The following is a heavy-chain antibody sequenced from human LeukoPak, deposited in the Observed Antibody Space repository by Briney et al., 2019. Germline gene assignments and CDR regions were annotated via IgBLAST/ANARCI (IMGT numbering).Heavy chain of an antibody. CDR2: VSYDGSNE. Sequence: GGSLRLSCATSGFIFSNYGMHWVRQAPGKGLEWVAVVSYDGSNEYYADSVKGRFTISRDNAKNSLYLQMNSLRAEDTAVYYCARGAGITMIVVVRAAFEIWGQGTMVTVSS. J-gene: IGHJ3*02. D-gene: IGHD3-22*01. CDR1: GFIFSNYG. V-gene: IGHV3-33*01. CDR3: ARGAGITMIVVVRAAFEI.